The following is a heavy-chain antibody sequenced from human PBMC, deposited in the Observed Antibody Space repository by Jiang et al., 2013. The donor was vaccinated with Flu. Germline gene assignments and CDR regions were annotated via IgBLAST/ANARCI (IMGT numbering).Heavy chain of an antibody. V-gene: IGHV2-5*01. D-gene: IGHD3-10*01. CDR2: DK. Sequence: DKRYSPSLKSRLTITKDTSKNQVVLTMTNMGPVDTATYYCAHSVHGSGLADYWGQGTLVTVSS. J-gene: IGHJ4*02. CDR3: AHSVHGSGLADY.